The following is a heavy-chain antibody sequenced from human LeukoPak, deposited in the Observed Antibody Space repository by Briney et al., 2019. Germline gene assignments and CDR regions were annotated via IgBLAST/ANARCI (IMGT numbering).Heavy chain of an antibody. D-gene: IGHD3-22*01. CDR2: IIPIFGTA. J-gene: IGHJ5*02. CDR3: ARVEYYYDSSGYYSPWFDP. V-gene: IGHV1-69*06. Sequence: SVKVSCKASGGTFSSYAISWVRQAPGQGLEWMGGIIPIFGTANYAQKFQGRVTITADKSTSTAYMELSSLRSEDTAVYYCARVEYYYDSSGYYSPWFDPWGQGTLGTVSS. CDR1: GGTFSSYA.